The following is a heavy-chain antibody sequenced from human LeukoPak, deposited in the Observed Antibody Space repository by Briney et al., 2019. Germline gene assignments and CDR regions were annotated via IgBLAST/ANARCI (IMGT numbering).Heavy chain of an antibody. V-gene: IGHV4-31*03. Sequence: SQTLSLTCTVSGGYISSGGYYWSWIRQHPGKGLEWIGYIYYSGSTYYNPSLKSRVTISVDTSKNQFSLKLSSVTAADTAVYYCAGGYCSSTSCYKYYYYYYGMDVWGQGTTVTVSS. CDR2: IYYSGST. J-gene: IGHJ6*02. CDR1: GGYISSGGYY. CDR3: AGGYCSSTSCYKYYYYYYGMDV. D-gene: IGHD2-2*02.